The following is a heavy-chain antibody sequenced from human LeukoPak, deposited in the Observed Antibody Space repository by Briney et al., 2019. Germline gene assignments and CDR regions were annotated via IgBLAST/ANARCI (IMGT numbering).Heavy chain of an antibody. J-gene: IGHJ4*02. CDR2: IKQDGSEK. CDR1: GFTFSSYW. V-gene: IGHV3-7*01. CDR3: ARDGDYYDSSGYYDY. D-gene: IGHD3-22*01. Sequence: GGSLRLSCAASGFTFSSYWMSWVRQAPGKGLEWVANIKQDGSEKYYVDSVKGRFTISRDNAKKSLYLQMNSLRAEDTDVYYCARDGDYYDSSGYYDYWGQGTLVTVSS.